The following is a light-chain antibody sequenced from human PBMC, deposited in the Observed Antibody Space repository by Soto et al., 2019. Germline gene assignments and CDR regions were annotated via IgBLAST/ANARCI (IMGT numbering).Light chain of an antibody. CDR2: GAS. V-gene: IGKV3-20*01. CDR3: QQYGSSPLLT. Sequence: EIVLTQSPGTLSLSPGERATLSCRASQTVTNNYLAWYQQKHGLAPRLLIFGASSRATVIADRFGGSRSGTDFTLTISSLEPEDFSVYYCQQYGSSPLLTFGPGTKVDFK. J-gene: IGKJ3*01. CDR1: QTVTNNY.